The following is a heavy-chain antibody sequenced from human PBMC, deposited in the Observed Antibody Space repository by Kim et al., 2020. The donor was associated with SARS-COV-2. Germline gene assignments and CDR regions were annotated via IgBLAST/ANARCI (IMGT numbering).Heavy chain of an antibody. D-gene: IGHD1-26*01. J-gene: IGHJ5*01. CDR1: GFTFSNYA. V-gene: IGHV3-23*01. CDR3: AKRCGSNWGWFDS. CDR2: ITDTGDYT. Sequence: GGSLRLSCAASGFTFSNYAMSWVRQAPGKGLEWVSSITDTGDYTNYADSVKGRFAISRDNSKNTLYLEMNNLRAEDTAIYYCAKRCGSNWGWFDSWGQGTLVTVSS.